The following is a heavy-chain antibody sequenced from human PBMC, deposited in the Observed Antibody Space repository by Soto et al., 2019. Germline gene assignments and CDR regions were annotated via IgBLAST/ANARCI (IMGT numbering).Heavy chain of an antibody. CDR3: AKEGGGSYYFDYYYGMDV. D-gene: IGHD1-26*01. CDR2: ISGSGGST. V-gene: IGHV3-23*01. Sequence: GGSLRLSCAASGFTFSSYAMSWVRQAPGKGLEWVSAISGSGGSTYYADSVKGRFTISRDNSKNTLYLQMNSLRAEDTAVYYCAKEGGGSYYFDYYYGMDVWGQGTTVTVSS. CDR1: GFTFSSYA. J-gene: IGHJ6*02.